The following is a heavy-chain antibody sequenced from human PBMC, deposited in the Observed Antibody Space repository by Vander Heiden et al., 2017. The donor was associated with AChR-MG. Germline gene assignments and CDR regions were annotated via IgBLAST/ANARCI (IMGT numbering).Heavy chain of an antibody. J-gene: IGHJ3*02. V-gene: IGHV2-5*01. Sequence: QITLKESGPTLVKPTQTLTLTCTFPGFSLSTSGVGVGWIRQPPGKALEWLALIYWNDDKRYSPSLKSSLTITKDTSKNQVVLTMTNMDPVDTATYYCVHRPYAPGRMVRGEDAFDIWGQGTMVTVSS. D-gene: IGHD3-10*01. CDR2: IYWNDDK. CDR1: GFSLSTSGVG. CDR3: VHRPYAPGRMVRGEDAFDI.